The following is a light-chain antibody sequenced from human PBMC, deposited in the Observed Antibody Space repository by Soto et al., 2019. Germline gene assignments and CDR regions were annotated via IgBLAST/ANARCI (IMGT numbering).Light chain of an antibody. CDR3: KQYDNLPVT. CDR2: DAS. J-gene: IGKJ3*01. CDR1: QDISNY. V-gene: IGKV1-33*01. Sequence: DIQMTQSPSSLSASVGDRVTITCQASQDISNYLNWYQQKPGKAPKLLIDDASNLETGVPSRFSGSGSGTDFTFTISSLLPEDIATYYCKQYDNLPVTFGPGTKLDIK.